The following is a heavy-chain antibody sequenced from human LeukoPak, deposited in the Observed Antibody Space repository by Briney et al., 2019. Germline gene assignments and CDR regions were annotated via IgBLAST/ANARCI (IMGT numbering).Heavy chain of an antibody. J-gene: IGHJ4*02. V-gene: IGHV4-59*01. D-gene: IGHD3-16*01. CDR2: VYYSGST. CDR3: ARRTDSYDYYSY. Sequence: PSETLSLTCTVSGGSISPYYWSWIRQPPGKGLEWIGYVYYSGSTTYNPSLRSRVTISVDTSKNQFSLKLSSVTAADTAVHYCARRTDSYDYYSYWGQGTLVTVSS. CDR1: GGSISPYY.